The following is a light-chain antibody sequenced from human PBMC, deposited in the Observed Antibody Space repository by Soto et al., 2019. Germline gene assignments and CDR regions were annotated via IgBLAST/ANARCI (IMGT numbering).Light chain of an antibody. CDR2: GAS. Sequence: DIQMTQSPSSLSASVGDRVTITCRASQSISRYLNWYQQKPGKAPKLLISGASTLQSGVPSRFTGGGSGTDFTLTISSLQPEDFATYYCQHSYTTPLTFGGGTKVEIK. CDR1: QSISRY. CDR3: QHSYTTPLT. V-gene: IGKV1-39*01. J-gene: IGKJ4*01.